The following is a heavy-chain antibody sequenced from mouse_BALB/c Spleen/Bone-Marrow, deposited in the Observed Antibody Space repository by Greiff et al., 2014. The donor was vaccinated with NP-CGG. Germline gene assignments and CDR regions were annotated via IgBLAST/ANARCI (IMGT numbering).Heavy chain of an antibody. CDR3: ARMDYYGH. CDR1: GYSFTGYN. J-gene: IGHJ3*01. Sequence: VQLQQSGPELEKPGASVKISRKASGYSFTGYNMNWVKQSNGKSLEWIGNIDPSYGGTSYNQKFKGKATLTVDKSSSTAYMQLKSLTSEDSAVYYCARMDYYGHWGQGTLVTVSA. D-gene: IGHD1-2*01. CDR2: IDPSYGGT. V-gene: IGHV1-39*01.